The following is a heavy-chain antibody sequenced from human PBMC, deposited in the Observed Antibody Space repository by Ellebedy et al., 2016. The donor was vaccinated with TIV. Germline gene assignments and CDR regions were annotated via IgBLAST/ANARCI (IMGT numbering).Heavy chain of an antibody. CDR1: GFTFSSYG. Sequence: GESLKISXAASGFTFSSYGMHWVRQAPGKGLEWVAVIWYDGSNKYYADSVKGRFTISRDNSKNTLYLQMNSLRAEDTAVYYCARDEGRSTAFDIWGQGTMVTVSS. CDR2: IWYDGSNK. D-gene: IGHD3-10*01. CDR3: ARDEGRSTAFDI. J-gene: IGHJ3*02. V-gene: IGHV3-33*01.